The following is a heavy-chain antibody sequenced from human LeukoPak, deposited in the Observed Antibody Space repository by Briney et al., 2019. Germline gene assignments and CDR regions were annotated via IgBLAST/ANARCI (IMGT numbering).Heavy chain of an antibody. CDR3: ARVNINLVVSGAFDI. CDR2: IIPIFGTA. D-gene: IGHD2-15*01. J-gene: IGHJ3*02. V-gene: IGHV1-69*05. Sequence: ASVKVSCKASGYTFTTYGISWVRQAPGQGLEWMGGIIPIFGTANYAQKFQGRVTITTDESTSTAYMELSSLRSEDTAVYYCARVNINLVVSGAFDIWGQGTMVTVSS. CDR1: GYTFTTYG.